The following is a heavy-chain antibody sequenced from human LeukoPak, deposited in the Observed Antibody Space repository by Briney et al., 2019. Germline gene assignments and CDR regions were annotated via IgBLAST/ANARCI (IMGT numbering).Heavy chain of an antibody. CDR3: AREPFWSGYYSNLHFDY. CDR1: GFTFSTYW. CDR2: INMDGTTI. V-gene: IGHV3-74*01. J-gene: IGHJ4*02. Sequence: PGGSLRLSCAASGFTFSTYWMHWVRQSPGKGLVWVSRINMDGTTISYAGSVEGRFTISRDNAKNTLYLQMNSLRAEDTAVYYCAREPFWSGYYSNLHFDYWGQGTLVTVSS. D-gene: IGHD3-3*01.